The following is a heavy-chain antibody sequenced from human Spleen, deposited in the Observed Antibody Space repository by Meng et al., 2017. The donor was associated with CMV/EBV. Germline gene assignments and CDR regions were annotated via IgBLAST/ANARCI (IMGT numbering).Heavy chain of an antibody. CDR2: VHPADGET. J-gene: IGHJ5*02. CDR1: YTCTDYY. Sequence: YTCTDYYMHWVQQDPGKGLEWVGLVHPADGETIYAEKFQGRVTITADTSTDTAYMELSSLRSEDTALYYCAVLLNYDFWGGWGDGLDPWGQGTLVTVSS. CDR3: AVLLNYDFWGGWGDGLDP. D-gene: IGHD3-3*01. V-gene: IGHV1-69-2*01.